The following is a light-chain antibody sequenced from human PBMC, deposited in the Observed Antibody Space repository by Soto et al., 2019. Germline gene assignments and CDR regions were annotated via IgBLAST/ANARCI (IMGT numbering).Light chain of an antibody. CDR3: QQSVSSLWT. CDR2: AAS. V-gene: IGKV1-39*01. J-gene: IGKJ1*01. Sequence: DIQMTQSPSSLSASVGDRVTITCRASQSISNYLNWYKQKPAKAPKLLIYAASSMQTGVPSRFSGSGSETDFTLTISSLQPDDSPVYYCQQSVSSLWTFGQGTKVEV. CDR1: QSISNY.